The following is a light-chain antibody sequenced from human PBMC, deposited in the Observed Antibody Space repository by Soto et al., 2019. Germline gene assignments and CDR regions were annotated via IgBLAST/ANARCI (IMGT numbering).Light chain of an antibody. J-gene: IGKJ2*01. Sequence: DIQVTQSSSSLSASVGDRVTITCRASQSISRYLNWYRQKPGKAPSLLIYGASNLQRGVPSRFTGSGSGTEFTLTISSLQPEDFAAFYCQQSYTSPYTFGQGTKLEIK. CDR2: GAS. CDR3: QQSYTSPYT. V-gene: IGKV1-39*01. CDR1: QSISRY.